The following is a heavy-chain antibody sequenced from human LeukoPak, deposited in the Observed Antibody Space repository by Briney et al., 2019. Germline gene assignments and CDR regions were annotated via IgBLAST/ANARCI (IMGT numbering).Heavy chain of an antibody. D-gene: IGHD6-13*01. J-gene: IGHJ4*02. CDR2: IYYSGST. Sequence: PSETLSLTCTVSGGSISSSSYYWGWIRQPPGKGLEWIGSIYYSGSTYYNPSLKSRVTISVDTSKNQFSLKLSSVTAADTAVYYCARAGYSRKLDYWGQGTLVTVSS. CDR3: ARAGYSRKLDY. CDR1: GGSISSSSYY. V-gene: IGHV4-39*01.